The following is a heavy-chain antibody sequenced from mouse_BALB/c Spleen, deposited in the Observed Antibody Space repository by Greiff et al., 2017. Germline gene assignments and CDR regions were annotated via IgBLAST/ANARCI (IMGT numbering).Heavy chain of an antibody. Sequence: QVQLQQPGAELVKPGASVKMSCKASGYTFTSYWMHWVKQRPGQGLEWIGVIDPSDSYTSYNQKFKGKATLTVDTSSSTAYMQLSSLTSEDSAVYYCTRPRPRGAMDDWGQGTSVTVSA. V-gene: IGHV1S127*01. CDR1: GYTFTSYW. CDR2: IDPSDSYT. J-gene: IGHJ4*01. CDR3: TRPRPRGAMDD.